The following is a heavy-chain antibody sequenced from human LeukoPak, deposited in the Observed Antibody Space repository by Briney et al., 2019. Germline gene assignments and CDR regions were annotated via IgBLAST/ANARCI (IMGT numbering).Heavy chain of an antibody. CDR3: AKWVVGSRYFDL. CDR2: ISGSGGTT. D-gene: IGHD1-26*01. J-gene: IGHJ2*01. Sequence: GGALRLSCAASGFTFSSYAMSWVRQAPGRGREWVSGISGSGGTTYYTDSVKGRFTISRDNSKNTLYLQMNSLRVEDTAVYYCAKWVVGSRYFDLWGRGTLVTVSS. V-gene: IGHV3-23*01. CDR1: GFTFSSYA.